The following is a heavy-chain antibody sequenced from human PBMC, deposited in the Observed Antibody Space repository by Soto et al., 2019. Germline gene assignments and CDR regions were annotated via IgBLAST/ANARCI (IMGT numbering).Heavy chain of an antibody. CDR2: INPRTGST. D-gene: IGHD2-15*01. Sequence: QVQLVQSGADVKKPGTSGKVSCTAAGYSFTNYCIYWVRQAPGQGLEWMGMINPRTGSTRYAQKFQDRVTLTRDTSTTTVYMELSTLISDDTAVYYCARDGGLLTASWHYDLWGPGTLVTVSS. J-gene: IGHJ2*01. CDR1: GYSFTNYC. CDR3: ARDGGLLTASWHYDL. V-gene: IGHV1-46*01.